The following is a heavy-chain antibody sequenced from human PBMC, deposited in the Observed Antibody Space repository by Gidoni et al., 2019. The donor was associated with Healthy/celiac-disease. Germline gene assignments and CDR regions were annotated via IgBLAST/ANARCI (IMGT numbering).Heavy chain of an antibody. CDR3: ARDSYSSSSDFDY. Sequence: EVQLVESGGGLVQPGGSLRLSCAASGFTFSSYWMSWVRRAPGKGLEWVANIKQDGSEKYYVDSVKGRFTISRDNAKNSLYLQMNSLRAEDTAVYYCARDSYSSSSDFDYWGQGTLVTVSS. J-gene: IGHJ4*02. CDR2: IKQDGSEK. D-gene: IGHD6-6*01. V-gene: IGHV3-7*01. CDR1: GFTFSSYW.